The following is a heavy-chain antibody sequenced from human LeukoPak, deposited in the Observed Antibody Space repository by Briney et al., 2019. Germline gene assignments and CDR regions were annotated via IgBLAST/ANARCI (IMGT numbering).Heavy chain of an antibody. CDR3: ARAGFGGYSYGYVDF. CDR1: GGSISSSRYS. D-gene: IGHD5-18*01. CDR2: INYSGST. J-gene: IGHJ4*02. V-gene: IGHV4-39*02. Sequence: PSETLSLTCTVSGGSISSSRYSWGWIRQPPGKGLEWIGTINYSGSTYYNPSLKSRVTISVDTSKNQFSLRLSSVTAADTAVYYCARAGFGGYSYGYVDFWGQGTLVTVSS.